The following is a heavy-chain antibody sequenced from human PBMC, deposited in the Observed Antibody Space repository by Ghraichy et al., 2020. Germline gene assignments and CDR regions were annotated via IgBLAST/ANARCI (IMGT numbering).Heavy chain of an antibody. CDR2: INPASGFT. CDR1: GYSFNDYF. V-gene: IGHV1-2*06. Sequence: ASVKVSCKASGYSFNDYFLHWVRQAPGQGLEWMGRINPASGFTDYAQKFQGRVTFTRDTSISTVYLDVRSDDAAVYYCVRDAEPSYGDFGPFDYWGRGTLVTVSS. D-gene: IGHD4-17*01. CDR3: VRDAEPSYGDFGPFDY. J-gene: IGHJ4*02.